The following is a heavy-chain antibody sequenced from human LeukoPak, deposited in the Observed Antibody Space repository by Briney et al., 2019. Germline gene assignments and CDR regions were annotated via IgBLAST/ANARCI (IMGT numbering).Heavy chain of an antibody. V-gene: IGHV4-34*01. CDR2: IHRSGST. CDR3: ARGIPHYCSSTTCPNDY. CDR1: GGSFRGYS. Sequence: KPSETLSLTCAVYGGSFRGYSWSWIRQPPGKGLEWIGEIHRSGSTNYHPSLKSRVTISVDTSKNQFSLKLSSVTAADTAVYYCARGIPHYCSSTTCPNDYWGQGTLVTVSS. D-gene: IGHD2-2*01. J-gene: IGHJ4*02.